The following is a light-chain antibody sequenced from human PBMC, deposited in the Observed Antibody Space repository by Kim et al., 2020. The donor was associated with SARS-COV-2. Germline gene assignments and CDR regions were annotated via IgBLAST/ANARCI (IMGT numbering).Light chain of an antibody. V-gene: IGLV2-14*01. CDR2: DVA. J-gene: IGLJ3*02. Sequence: QSALTQPVSVSGSPGQSITISCTGSGNDIGGYNYVSWYQQHPGKAPKLVIYDVANRPSGISNRFSGSKSAYTASLTISRLQAEDEATYYCCSYTVRKASVFGGGTKVNVL. CDR3: CSYTVRKASV. CDR1: GNDIGGYNY.